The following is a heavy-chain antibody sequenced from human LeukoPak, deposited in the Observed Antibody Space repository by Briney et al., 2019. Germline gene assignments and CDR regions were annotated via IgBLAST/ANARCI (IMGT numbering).Heavy chain of an antibody. Sequence: PGRSLRLSCAPSGFTFSSYAMHWVRQAPGKGLEWVAVISYAGSNKFYADSVKGRFTISRDNAKNSLYMQMESLRDEDTAIYYCARDTLEYSNSPDALDIWGQGTMVTVSS. J-gene: IGHJ3*02. CDR3: ARDTLEYSNSPDALDI. CDR2: ISYAGSNK. CDR1: GFTFSSYA. D-gene: IGHD4-23*01. V-gene: IGHV3-30-3*01.